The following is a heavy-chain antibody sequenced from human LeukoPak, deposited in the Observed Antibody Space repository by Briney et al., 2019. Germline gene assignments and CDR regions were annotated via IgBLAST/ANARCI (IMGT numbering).Heavy chain of an antibody. V-gene: IGHV4-39*07. D-gene: IGHD3-22*01. J-gene: IGHJ4*02. CDR1: GGSISSSSYY. CDR2: IYYSGST. Sequence: SETLSLTCTVSGGSISSSSYYWGWIRQPPGKGLEWIGSIYYSGSTYYNPSLKSRVTISVDTSKNQFSLKLSSVTAADTAVYYCAREEGLMIAVWGQGTLVTVSS. CDR3: AREEGLMIAV.